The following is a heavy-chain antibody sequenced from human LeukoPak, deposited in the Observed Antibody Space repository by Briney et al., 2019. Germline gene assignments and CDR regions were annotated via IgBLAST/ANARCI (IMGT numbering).Heavy chain of an antibody. CDR3: AELGITMIGGV. D-gene: IGHD3-10*02. CDR1: GFTFSSYR. Sequence: GGSLRLSCAASGFTFSSYRMSWVRQAPGKGLEWVSYISSSGSTIFYADSVKGRFTISRDNAKNSLYLQMNSLRAEDTAVYYCAELGITMIGGVWGKGTTVTISS. J-gene: IGHJ6*04. V-gene: IGHV3-48*04. CDR2: ISSSGSTI.